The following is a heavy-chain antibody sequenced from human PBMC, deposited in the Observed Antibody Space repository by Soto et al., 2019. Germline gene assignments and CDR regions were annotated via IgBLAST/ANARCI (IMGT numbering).Heavy chain of an antibody. V-gene: IGHV1-69*01. Sequence: QVLLVQSSAEVKQPGSSVKVSCKASGGTFTSTAFSWVRQAPGQGLEWMGGIIPVLGTPNYAQKFQARLTVTADASTTTVHMELSSLRSDYTAVYYCASSAGLDHLLNYYGLNVWGQGTTVTVSS. CDR1: GGTFTSTA. J-gene: IGHJ6*02. CDR3: ASSAGLDHLLNYYGLNV. D-gene: IGHD6-13*01. CDR2: IIPVLGTP.